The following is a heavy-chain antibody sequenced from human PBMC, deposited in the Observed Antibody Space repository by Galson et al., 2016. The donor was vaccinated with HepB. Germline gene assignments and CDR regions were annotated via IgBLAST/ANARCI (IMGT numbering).Heavy chain of an antibody. CDR2: ISSSSTYI. CDR3: ARDSGSSFPPTYFDY. CDR1: GFSFSRYS. V-gene: IGHV3-21*01. D-gene: IGHD6-13*01. J-gene: IGHJ4*02. Sequence: SLRLSCAASGFSFSRYSMNWVRQAPGRGLEWVSFISSSSTYIHYADSVKGRFTISRDNAKNSLYLQMNSLRAEDTAVYYCARDSGSSFPPTYFDYWGQGTLVTVSS.